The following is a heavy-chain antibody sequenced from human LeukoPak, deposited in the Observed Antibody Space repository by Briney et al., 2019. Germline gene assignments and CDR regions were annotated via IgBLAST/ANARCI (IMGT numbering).Heavy chain of an antibody. D-gene: IGHD6-13*01. CDR1: GFTFSSYG. CDR3: ARDLHSSSWYSPFDY. J-gene: IGHJ4*02. Sequence: GGSLRLSCAASGFTFSSYGMHWVRQAPGKGLEWVAVISYDGSNKYYPDSVKGRFTISRDNSKNTLYLQMNSLRAEDTAIYYCARDLHSSSWYSPFDYWGQGTLVTVSS. CDR2: ISYDGSNK. V-gene: IGHV3-30*19.